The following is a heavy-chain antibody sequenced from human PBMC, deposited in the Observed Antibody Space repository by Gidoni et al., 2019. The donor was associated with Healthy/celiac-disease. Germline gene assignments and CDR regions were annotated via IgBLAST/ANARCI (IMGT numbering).Heavy chain of an antibody. CDR1: GGSCSGYY. V-gene: IGHV4-34*01. D-gene: IGHD7-27*01. Sequence: QVQLQQWGAGRLKPAETRSRTCAVYGGSCSGYYWSWIRQPPGKGLEWIGEIHHSGSTNYTPSLKSRVTISVDTSKIQFSLKLSSVPAADTAVYYCATNGDPYLPNKVGAYDYWGQGTLVTVSS. J-gene: IGHJ4*02. CDR3: ATNGDPYLPNKVGAYDY. CDR2: IHHSGST.